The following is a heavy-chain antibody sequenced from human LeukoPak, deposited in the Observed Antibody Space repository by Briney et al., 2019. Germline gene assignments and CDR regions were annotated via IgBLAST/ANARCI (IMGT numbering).Heavy chain of an antibody. Sequence: GGSLRLSCAASGFTFSSYEMNWVRQAPGKGLEWVSYISSSGSTIYYADSVKGRFTISRDNAKNSLYLQMNSLRAEDTAVYYCARGWKRYYFDYWGQGTLVTVSS. CDR2: ISSSGSTI. V-gene: IGHV3-48*03. CDR3: ARGWKRYYFDY. J-gene: IGHJ4*02. D-gene: IGHD1-1*01. CDR1: GFTFSSYE.